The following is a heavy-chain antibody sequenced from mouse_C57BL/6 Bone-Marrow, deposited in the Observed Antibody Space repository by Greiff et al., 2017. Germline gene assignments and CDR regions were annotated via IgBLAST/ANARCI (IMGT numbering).Heavy chain of an antibody. Sequence: VQLQQPGAELVKPGASVKLSCKASGYTFTSYWMQWVKQRPGQGLEWIGEIDPSDSYTNYNQKFKGKATLTVDTTSSTAYMQLSSLTSEDSSVYYCARWGSPYYAKDYWGQGTSVTGSS. J-gene: IGHJ4*01. CDR2: IDPSDSYT. CDR1: GYTFTSYW. V-gene: IGHV1-50*01. D-gene: IGHD1-1*01. CDR3: ARWGSPYYAKDY.